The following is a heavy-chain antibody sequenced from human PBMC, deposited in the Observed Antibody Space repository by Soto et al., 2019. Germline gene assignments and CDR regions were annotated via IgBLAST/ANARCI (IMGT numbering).Heavy chain of an antibody. CDR2: IYYSGST. D-gene: IGHD3-3*01. Sequence: LSLTCTVSGGSISSYYWSWIRQPPGKGLEWIGYIYYSGSTNYNPSLKSRVTISVDTSKNQFSLKLSSVTAADTAVYYCARWRSGRNYYYYYMDVWGKGTTVTVSS. V-gene: IGHV4-59*01. CDR1: GGSISSYY. CDR3: ARWRSGRNYYYYYMDV. J-gene: IGHJ6*03.